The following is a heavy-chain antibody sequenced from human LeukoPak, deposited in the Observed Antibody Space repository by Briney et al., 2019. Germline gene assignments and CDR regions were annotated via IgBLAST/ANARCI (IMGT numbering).Heavy chain of an antibody. CDR1: GFTFSSYA. Sequence: GGSLRLSCAASGFTFSSYAMSWVRQAPGKGLEWVSAISGSGGSTYYADSVKGRFTISRDNSKNTLYLQMNSLRAEDTALYYCARKVGVYCSSTSCYAGAFDIWGQGTMVTVSS. CDR2: ISGSGGST. V-gene: IGHV3-23*01. CDR3: ARKVGVYCSSTSCYAGAFDI. D-gene: IGHD2-2*01. J-gene: IGHJ3*02.